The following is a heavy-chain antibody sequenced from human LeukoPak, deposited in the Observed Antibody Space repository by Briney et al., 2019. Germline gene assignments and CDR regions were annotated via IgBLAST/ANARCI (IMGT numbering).Heavy chain of an antibody. V-gene: IGHV4-59*01. J-gene: IGHJ4*02. CDR2: IYYSGST. Sequence: SETLSLTCTVSGGSISSYYWSWIRQPPGKGLEWIGYIYYSGSTNYNPSLKSRVTLPVDTSKNQFSLKLSSVTAADTAVYYCASGYSSGWYGLGGTFDYWGQGTLVTVSS. D-gene: IGHD6-19*01. CDR3: ASGYSSGWYGLGGTFDY. CDR1: GGSISSYY.